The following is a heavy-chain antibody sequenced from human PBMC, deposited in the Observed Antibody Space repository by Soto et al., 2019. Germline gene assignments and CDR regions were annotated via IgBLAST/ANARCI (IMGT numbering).Heavy chain of an antibody. D-gene: IGHD2-2*02. V-gene: IGHV2-5*02. CDR2: IYWDDDK. J-gene: IGHJ3*02. Sequence: QITLKESGPTLVKPTQTLTLTCTFSGFSLSTSGVGVGWIRQPPGKALEWLALIYWDDDKRYSPSLKGRLTITKDTSKNQVVLRMTNMDPVDTATYYCAHKPYQLLYRNAFDIWGQGTMVTVSS. CDR1: GFSLSTSGVG. CDR3: AHKPYQLLYRNAFDI.